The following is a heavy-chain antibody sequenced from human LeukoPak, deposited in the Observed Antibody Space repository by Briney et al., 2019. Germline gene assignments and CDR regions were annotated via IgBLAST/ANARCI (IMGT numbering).Heavy chain of an antibody. V-gene: IGHV1-8*01. Sequence: ASVKVSCKASGYTFTSYDINWVRQATGQGLGWMGWMSPNSGNTGYAQKFQGRVTMTRNTSISTAYMELSSLRSEDTAVYYCARGGRGPIGYSTDVGYWGQGTLVTVSS. CDR3: ARGGRGPIGYSTDVGY. CDR2: MSPNSGNT. J-gene: IGHJ4*02. D-gene: IGHD4-11*01. CDR1: GYTFTSYD.